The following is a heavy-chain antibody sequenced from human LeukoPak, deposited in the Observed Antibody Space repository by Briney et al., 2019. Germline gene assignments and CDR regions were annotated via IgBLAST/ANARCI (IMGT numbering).Heavy chain of an antibody. V-gene: IGHV3-21*01. J-gene: IGHJ4*02. CDR3: ARDRYGSGSYGIDY. D-gene: IGHD3-10*01. CDR1: GFTFSSYS. CDR2: ISSSSSYI. Sequence: GGSLRLSCATSGFTFSSYSMNWVRQAPGKGLEWVSSISSSSSYIYYADSVKGRFTISRDNAKNSLYLQMNSLRAEDTAVYYCARDRYGSGSYGIDYWGQGTLVTVSS.